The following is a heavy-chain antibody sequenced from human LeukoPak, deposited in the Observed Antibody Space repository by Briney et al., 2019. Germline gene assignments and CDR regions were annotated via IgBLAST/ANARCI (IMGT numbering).Heavy chain of an antibody. V-gene: IGHV1-69*06. CDR3: ARESEHIVVVTAIGFDY. Sequence: SVKVSCKASGGTFSSYAISWVRQAPGQGLEWMGGIIPIFGTANYAQKFQGRVTITADKSTSTAYMELSSLRSEDTAVYYCARESEHIVVVTAIGFDYWGQGTLVTVSS. D-gene: IGHD2-21*02. CDR1: GGTFSSYA. J-gene: IGHJ4*02. CDR2: IIPIFGTA.